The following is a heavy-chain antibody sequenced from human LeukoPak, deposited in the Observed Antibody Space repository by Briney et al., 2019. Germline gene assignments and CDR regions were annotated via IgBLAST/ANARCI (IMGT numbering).Heavy chain of an antibody. CDR1: GYTFTSYG. Sequence: ASVRVSCKASGYTFTSYGISWVRQAPGQGLEWMGWISAYNGNTNYAQKLQDRVTMTTDTSTSTAYMELRSLRSDDTAVYYCARGSRAPLRFLESRLGMDVWGQGTTVTVSS. CDR2: ISAYNGNT. J-gene: IGHJ6*02. V-gene: IGHV1-18*01. CDR3: ARGSRAPLRFLESRLGMDV. D-gene: IGHD3-3*01.